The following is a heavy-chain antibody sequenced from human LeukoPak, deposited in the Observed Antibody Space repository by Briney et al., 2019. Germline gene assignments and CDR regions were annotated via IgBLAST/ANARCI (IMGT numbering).Heavy chain of an antibody. CDR2: IYRSGST. J-gene: IGHJ4*02. D-gene: IGHD1-1*01. Sequence: SETLSLTCTVSGYSISSGYYWGWIRQPPGKGLEWIGSIYRSGSTYYNPSLKSRVTISVDTSKNQFSLKLSSVTAADTAVYYCARGLDPSEEEDYWGQGTLVTVSS. CDR3: ARGLDPSEEEDY. V-gene: IGHV4-38-2*02. CDR1: GYSISSGYY.